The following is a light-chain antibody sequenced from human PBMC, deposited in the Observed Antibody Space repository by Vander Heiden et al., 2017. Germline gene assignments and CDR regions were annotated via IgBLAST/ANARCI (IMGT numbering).Light chain of an antibody. CDR2: DVS. J-gene: IGLJ1*01. CDR3: CSYAGSYV. CDR1: SSDVGGYNY. Sequence: QSALTQPRSVSGSPGQSVTISCTGTSSDVGGYNYVSWYQQHTGKAPKRMIYDVSKRPSGVPDRFSGSKSGNTASLTISGLQAEDEADYYCCSYAGSYVFGTGTKVTVL. V-gene: IGLV2-11*01.